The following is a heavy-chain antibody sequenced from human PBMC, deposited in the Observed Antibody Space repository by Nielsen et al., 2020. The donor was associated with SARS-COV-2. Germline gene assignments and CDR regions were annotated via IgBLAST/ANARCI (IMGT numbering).Heavy chain of an antibody. CDR2: ISWNSGSI. CDR3: AKDIGSGSSSQSIFDY. D-gene: IGHD6-13*01. V-gene: IGHV3-9*01. J-gene: IGHJ4*02. CDR1: GFTFAAAW. Sequence: SLKISCTVSGFTFAAAWMTWVRQAPGKGLEWVSGISWNSGSIGYADSVKGRFTISRDNAKNSLYLQMNSLRAEDTALYYCAKDIGSGSSSQSIFDYWGQGTLVTVSS.